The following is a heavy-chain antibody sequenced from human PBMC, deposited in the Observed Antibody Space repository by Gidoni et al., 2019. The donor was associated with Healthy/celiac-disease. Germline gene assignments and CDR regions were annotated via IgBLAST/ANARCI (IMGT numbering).Heavy chain of an antibody. CDR1: GGSISSYY. D-gene: IGHD2-2*01. CDR3: ASSDCSSTSCAGTFDY. J-gene: IGHJ4*02. Sequence: QVQLQESGPGLVKPSETLSLTCTVSGGSISSYYWSWIRQPAGKGLEWIGRIYTSGSTNYNPALRSRVTMSVDTSKNQFSLKLSSVTAADTAVYYCASSDCSSTSCAGTFDYWGQGTLVTVSS. CDR2: IYTSGST. V-gene: IGHV4-4*07.